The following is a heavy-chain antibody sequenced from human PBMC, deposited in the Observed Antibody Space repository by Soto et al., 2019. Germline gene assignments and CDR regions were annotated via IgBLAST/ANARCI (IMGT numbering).Heavy chain of an antibody. J-gene: IGHJ4*02. Sequence: QVQLVESGGGVDQPGKSLRLSCAASGFTFSTYGIHWVRQAPGKGLEWVALISYDGGSKYYGDSVKGRFIISRDNSHNTVSLQMNSLRADDTAVYFCAKEQLAMTVVVADYFDSWGQGTLVTVSS. V-gene: IGHV3-30*18. CDR2: ISYDGGSK. CDR3: AKEQLAMTVVVADYFDS. CDR1: GFTFSTYG. D-gene: IGHD3-22*01.